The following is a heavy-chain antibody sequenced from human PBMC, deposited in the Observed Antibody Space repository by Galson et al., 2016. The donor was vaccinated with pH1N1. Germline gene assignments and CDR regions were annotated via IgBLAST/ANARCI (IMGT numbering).Heavy chain of an antibody. J-gene: IGHJ6*02. CDR2: IYHSGST. Sequence: ETLSLTCAVSGGSISSGNWWRWVRQPPGKGLEWIGEIYHSGSTYYNPSLNSRLTMSVDKSKNQFSLKLTSVTAADTAVYYCARENLDSSGYSYSFYYGVDVWGQGTTVTVSS. V-gene: IGHV4-4*02. D-gene: IGHD3-22*01. CDR3: ARENLDSSGYSYSFYYGVDV. CDR1: GGSISSGNW.